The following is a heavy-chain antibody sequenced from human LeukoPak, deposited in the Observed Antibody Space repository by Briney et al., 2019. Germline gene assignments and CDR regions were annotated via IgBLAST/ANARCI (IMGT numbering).Heavy chain of an antibody. J-gene: IGHJ6*03. CDR2: ISGSGGST. V-gene: IGHV3-23*01. CDR1: GFTFSSYA. CDR3: ASPYDILTGCLYYMDV. Sequence: GGSLRLSCAASGFTFSSYAMSWVRQAPGKGLEWVSAISGSGGSTYYADPVKGRFTISRDNSKNTLYLQMNSLRAEDTAVYYCASPYDILTGCLYYMDVWGKGTTVTVSS. D-gene: IGHD3-9*01.